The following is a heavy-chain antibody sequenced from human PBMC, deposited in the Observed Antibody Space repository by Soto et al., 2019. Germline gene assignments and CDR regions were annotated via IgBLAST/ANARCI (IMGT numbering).Heavy chain of an antibody. D-gene: IGHD3-9*01. V-gene: IGHV4-34*01. CDR1: GESFNNYY. J-gene: IGHJ6*02. CDR2: AKWSGST. CDR3: ARGQEVRYFDWALSPGMDV. Sequence: QVQLQQWGAGLLKPSEALSLTCGVSGESFNNYYWGWIRQPPGKALEWIGLAKWSGSTNYRPFFKSRVSRSTDTSKKQFSLILTSVTAADTAVYYCARGQEVRYFDWALSPGMDVWGQGTKVTVSS.